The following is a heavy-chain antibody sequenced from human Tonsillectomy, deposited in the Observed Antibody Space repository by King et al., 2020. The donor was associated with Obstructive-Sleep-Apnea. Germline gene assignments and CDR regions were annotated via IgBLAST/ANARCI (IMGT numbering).Heavy chain of an antibody. D-gene: IGHD3-22*01. CDR1: GGSIGSNSYY. Sequence: QLQESGPGLVKPSETLSLTCTVSGGSIGSNSYYWGWIRQPPGKGLEWIGNTYYTGTTYYNPSLKGRGTISVDTSKNQFSFILTSVTAADTAVYYCASESLYYYDSSGYYYRTLDYWGQGTLVTVSS. CDR3: ASESLYYYDSSGYYYRTLDY. CDR2: TYYTGTT. J-gene: IGHJ4*02. V-gene: IGHV4-39*07.